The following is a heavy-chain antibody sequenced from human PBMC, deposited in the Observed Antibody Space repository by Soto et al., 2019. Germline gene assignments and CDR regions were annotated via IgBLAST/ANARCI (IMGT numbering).Heavy chain of an antibody. CDR2: IRETGNT. CDR1: WFTFSNYA. D-gene: IGHD1-26*01. V-gene: IGHV3-23*01. CDR3: AKQQMGVIRALDY. J-gene: IGHJ4*02. Sequence: AGGSLRLSCAASWFTFSNYAISWIRQAPGKGLEWVSTIRETGNTYYADSVRGRFATSRDNSENTLYLQMSSLRAEDTAVYYCAKQQMGVIRALDYWGQGTLVTVSS.